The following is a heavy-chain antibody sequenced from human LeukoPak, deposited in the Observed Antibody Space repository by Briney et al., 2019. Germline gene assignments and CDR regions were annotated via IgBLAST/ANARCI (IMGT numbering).Heavy chain of an antibody. CDR1: GGSISSSSYY. Sequence: SETLSLTCTVSGGSISSSSYYWGWIRQPPGKVLEWIGSIYYSGSTYYNLSLKSRVTISVDTSKNQFSLKLSSVTAADTAVYCWARLDNNAWYYAFDIWSQGTMVTVSS. CDR2: IYYSGST. V-gene: IGHV4-39*01. J-gene: IGHJ3*02. CDR3: ARLDNNAWYYAFDI. D-gene: IGHD6-19*01.